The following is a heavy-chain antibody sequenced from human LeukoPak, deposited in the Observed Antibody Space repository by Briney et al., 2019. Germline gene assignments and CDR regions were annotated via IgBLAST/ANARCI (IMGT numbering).Heavy chain of an antibody. J-gene: IGHJ1*01. Sequence: ASVKVSCKASGYTFTSYGISWVRQAPGQGLEWMGWISAYNGNTNYAQKLQGRVTMTTETSTSTAYMELRSLRSDDTAVYYCARHSEVRGVYMPEYFQHWGQGTLVTVSS. CDR3: ARHSEVRGVYMPEYFQH. CDR1: GYTFTSYG. CDR2: ISAYNGNT. V-gene: IGHV1-18*01. D-gene: IGHD3-10*01.